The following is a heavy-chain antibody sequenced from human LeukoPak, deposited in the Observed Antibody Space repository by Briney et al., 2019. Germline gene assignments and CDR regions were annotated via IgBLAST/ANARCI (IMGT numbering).Heavy chain of an antibody. Sequence: GGSLRLPCAASGFIFSSYSMSWVRQAAGKGWEWVSAISSSGGSTDYTDSVKGRFTISRDNSKNTLYLQMNSLRAEDTAVYYCAKKMSITAASQVDYWGQGTLVTVSS. D-gene: IGHD1-20*01. V-gene: IGHV3-23*01. CDR1: GFIFSSYS. J-gene: IGHJ4*02. CDR2: ISSSGGST. CDR3: AKKMSITAASQVDY.